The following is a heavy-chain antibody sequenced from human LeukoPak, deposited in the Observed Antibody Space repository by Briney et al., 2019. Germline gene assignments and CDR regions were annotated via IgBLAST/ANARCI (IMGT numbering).Heavy chain of an antibody. CDR3: ARGSLQGLDY. J-gene: IGHJ4*02. CDR1: GGSISSYY. Sequence: SETLSLTCTVSGGSISSYYWSWIQQPPGKGLEWIGYIYYSGSTNYNPSLKSRVTISVDTSKNQFSLKLSSVAAADTVVYYCARGSLQGLDYWGQGTLVTVSS. CDR2: IYYSGST. V-gene: IGHV4-59*01. D-gene: IGHD2-21*01.